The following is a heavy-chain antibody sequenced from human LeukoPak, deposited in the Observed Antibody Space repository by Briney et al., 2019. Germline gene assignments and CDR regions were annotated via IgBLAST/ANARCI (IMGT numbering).Heavy chain of an antibody. CDR2: IDYSGST. CDR3: ARDRGGSGWYGTSDAFDI. D-gene: IGHD6-19*01. CDR1: GCSFSSGGCY. J-gene: IGHJ3*02. V-gene: IGHV4-31*11. Sequence: SETLSVTCAVSGCSFSSGGCYWSWILQHPGKCLEWIGCIDYSGSTYYNPSLRSRVTMSVDTSKDQFSLKLSSVTAADTAVYYCARDRGGSGWYGTSDAFDIWGQGTMVTVSS.